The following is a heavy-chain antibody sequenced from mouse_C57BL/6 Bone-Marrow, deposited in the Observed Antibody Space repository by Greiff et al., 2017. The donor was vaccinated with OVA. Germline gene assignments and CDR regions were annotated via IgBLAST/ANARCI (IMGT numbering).Heavy chain of an antibody. CDR2: LDPADGDT. D-gene: IGHD1-1*01. V-gene: IGHV14-4*01. CDR1: GFNIKDDY. J-gene: IGHJ2*01. Sequence: VQLKESGAELVRPGASVKLSCTASGFNIKDDYMHWVKQRPEQGLEWIGWLDPADGDTEYASKFQGKATITADTSSNTAYLQLSSLTSEDTAVYYGTILYYYGSSYFDYWGQGTTLTVSS. CDR3: TILYYYGSSYFDY.